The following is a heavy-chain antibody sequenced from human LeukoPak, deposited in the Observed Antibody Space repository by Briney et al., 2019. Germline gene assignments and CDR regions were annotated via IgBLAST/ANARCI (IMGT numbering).Heavy chain of an antibody. CDR2: INHSGST. D-gene: IGHD3-10*01. Sequence: PSETLSLTCAVYGGSFSGYYWSWIRQPPGKGLEWIGEINHSGSTNYNPSLKSRVTISVDTSKNQFSLKLSSVTAADTAVYYCARQVGGSGKNYYYGMDVWGQGTTVTVSS. J-gene: IGHJ6*02. CDR3: ARQVGGSGKNYYYGMDV. V-gene: IGHV4-34*01. CDR1: GGSFSGYY.